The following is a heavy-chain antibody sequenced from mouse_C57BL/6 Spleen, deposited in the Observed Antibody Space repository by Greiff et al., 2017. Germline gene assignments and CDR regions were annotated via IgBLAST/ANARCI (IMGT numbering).Heavy chain of an antibody. CDR2: ISYDGSN. J-gene: IGHJ4*01. Sequence: EVQLMESGPGLVKPSQSLSLTCSATGYSITSGYYWNWIRQPAGNKLEWVGYISYDGSNNYNPALKNRISITRDTSKNQFFLKLNSVTTEDTATYYCARSDPYAMDYWGQGTSVTVSS. CDR3: ARSDPYAMDY. D-gene: IGHD2-13*01. V-gene: IGHV3-6*01. CDR1: GYSITSGYY.